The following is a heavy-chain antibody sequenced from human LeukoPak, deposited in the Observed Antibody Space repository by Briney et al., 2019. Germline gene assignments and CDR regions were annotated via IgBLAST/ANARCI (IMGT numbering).Heavy chain of an antibody. Sequence: PSETLSLTCTVSGGSISSSSYYWGWIRQPPGKGLEWIGSIYYSGSTYYNPSPKSRVTISVDTSKNQFSLKLSSVTAADTAVYYCARPAAPFAWFDPWGQGTLVTVSS. CDR1: GGSISSSSYY. CDR3: ARPAAPFAWFDP. CDR2: IYYSGST. J-gene: IGHJ5*02. V-gene: IGHV4-39*01. D-gene: IGHD6-6*01.